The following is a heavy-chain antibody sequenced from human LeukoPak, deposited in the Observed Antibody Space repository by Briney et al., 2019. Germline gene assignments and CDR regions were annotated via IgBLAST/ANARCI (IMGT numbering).Heavy chain of an antibody. CDR2: IIPIFGTA. CDR3: AGGVATAMVTSPFDY. D-gene: IGHD5-18*01. V-gene: IGHV1-69*13. J-gene: IGHJ4*02. CDR1: GGTFSSYA. Sequence: SVKVSCKASGGTFSSYAISWVRQAPGQGLEWMGGIIPIFGTANYAQKFQGRVTITADESTSTAYMELSSLRSEDTAVYYCAGGVATAMVTSPFDYWGQGTLVTVSS.